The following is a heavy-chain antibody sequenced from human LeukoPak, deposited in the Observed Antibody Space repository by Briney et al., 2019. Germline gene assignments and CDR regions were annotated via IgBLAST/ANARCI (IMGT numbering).Heavy chain of an antibody. CDR1: GITLSSYW. CDR2: IKQDGSEK. D-gene: IGHD6-19*01. V-gene: IGHV3-7*04. J-gene: IGHJ4*02. Sequence: PGGSLRLSCAASGITLSSYWMSWVRQAPGKGLEWVANIKQDGSEKYYVDSVKGRFTISRDNAKNSLYLQMNSLRAEDTAMYYCARARIAVAVYYFDCWGRGTLVTVSS. CDR3: ARARIAVAVYYFDC.